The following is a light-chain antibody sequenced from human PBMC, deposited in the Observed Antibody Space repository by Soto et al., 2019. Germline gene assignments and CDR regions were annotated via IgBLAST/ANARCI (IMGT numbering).Light chain of an antibody. CDR2: GSS. CDR1: QGVSSSY. Sequence: EIVLTQSPGTLSLSPGERATLSCRASQGVSSSYLAWYQQKPGQAPRLLIYGSSTRATGVPARFSGSGSGADFTLTISNLQSEDFAVYYCQQYTNWPPITFGQGTRLEI. CDR3: QQYTNWPPIT. V-gene: IGKV3-15*01. J-gene: IGKJ5*01.